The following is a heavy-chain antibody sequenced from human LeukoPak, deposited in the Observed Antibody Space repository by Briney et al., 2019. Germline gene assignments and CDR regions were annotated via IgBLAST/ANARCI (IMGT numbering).Heavy chain of an antibody. Sequence: PSETLSLTCAVYGGSFSGYYWSWIRQPPGKGLEWIGEINHSGSTKYNPSLKSRVTISVDTSKNQFSLKLSSVTAADTAVYYCARLGPFRYCSSTSCYTASDYYYYYMDVWGKGTTVTVSS. J-gene: IGHJ6*03. CDR1: GGSFSGYY. CDR2: INHSGST. D-gene: IGHD2-2*02. CDR3: ARLGPFRYCSSTSCYTASDYYYYYMDV. V-gene: IGHV4-34*01.